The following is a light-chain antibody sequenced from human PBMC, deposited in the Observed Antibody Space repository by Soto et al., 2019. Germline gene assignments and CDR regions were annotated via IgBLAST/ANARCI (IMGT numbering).Light chain of an antibody. CDR1: QGISSY. J-gene: IGKJ1*01. CDR3: QQYNSYWT. Sequence: QITQSPSSLSASAGDRVTVTCRASQGISSYLAWYQQKPGKAPKLLIYAASTLQSGVPSRFSGSGSGTEFTLTISSLQPDDFATYYCQQYNSYWTLGQGTKVDI. CDR2: AAS. V-gene: IGKV1-8*01.